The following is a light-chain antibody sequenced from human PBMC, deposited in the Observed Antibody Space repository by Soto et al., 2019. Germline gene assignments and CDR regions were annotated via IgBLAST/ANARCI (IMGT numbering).Light chain of an antibody. CDR2: TND. CDR3: GAWDDTLNGPL. Sequence: QSALAQPPSASGTPGQRVTIACSGSSSNIGKNAVNWYQQLPGTAPKLLIYTNDRRPSGVPDRISGSKSGTSASLAISGLQSEDEADYYCGAWDDTLNGPLFGGGTKVTVL. J-gene: IGLJ3*02. CDR1: SSNIGKNA. V-gene: IGLV1-44*01.